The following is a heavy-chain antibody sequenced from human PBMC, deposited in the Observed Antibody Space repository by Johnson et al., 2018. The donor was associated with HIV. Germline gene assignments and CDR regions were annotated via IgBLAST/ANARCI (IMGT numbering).Heavy chain of an antibody. J-gene: IGHJ3*01. V-gene: IGHV3-30-3*01. Sequence: QMQLVESGGGVVQPGRSLRLSCAASGFTFSSYAMHWVRQAPGKGLEWVAVISYDGSNKYYADSVKGRFTISRDNSKNTLYLQMNSLRAEDTAVYYCAKDVGDGYNRWGAFDFWGQGTMVTVSS. CDR2: ISYDGSNK. CDR1: GFTFSSYA. D-gene: IGHD5-24*01. CDR3: AKDVGDGYNRWGAFDF.